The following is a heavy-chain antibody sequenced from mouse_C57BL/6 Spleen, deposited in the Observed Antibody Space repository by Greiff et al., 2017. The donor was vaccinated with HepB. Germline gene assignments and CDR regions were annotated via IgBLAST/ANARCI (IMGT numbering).Heavy chain of an antibody. J-gene: IGHJ3*01. CDR1: GFNIKDDY. CDR2: IDPENGDT. Sequence: EVQLQQSGAELVRPGASVKLSCTASGFNIKDDYMHWVKQRPEQGLEWIGWIDPENGDTEYASKFQGKATITADTSSNTAYLQLSSLTSEDTAVYYCTTNYYGNPWGQGTLVTVSA. D-gene: IGHD2-1*01. V-gene: IGHV14-4*01. CDR3: TTNYYGNP.